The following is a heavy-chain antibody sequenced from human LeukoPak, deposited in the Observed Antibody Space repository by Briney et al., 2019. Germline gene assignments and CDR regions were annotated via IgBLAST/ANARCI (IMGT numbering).Heavy chain of an antibody. CDR1: GFAFSSYA. CDR3: VKTTRSKQFITYFDY. J-gene: IGHJ4*02. D-gene: IGHD6-19*01. CDR2: ISNSGDST. Sequence: PGGSLRLSCSASGFAFSSYAMHWARQAPGKGLEHAPAISNSGDSTYYADSVKGRFTISRDNSKSTLYLQMSSLRVEDTAVYYCVKTTRSKQFITYFDYWGQGTLVTVSS. V-gene: IGHV3-64D*06.